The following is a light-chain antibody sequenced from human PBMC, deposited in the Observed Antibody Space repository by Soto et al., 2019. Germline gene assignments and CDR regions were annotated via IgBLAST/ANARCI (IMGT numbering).Light chain of an antibody. V-gene: IGKV3-11*01. CDR1: QSVSSS. Sequence: EIVLTQSPATLSLSPGERATLSCRASQSVSSSLAWYQQKPGQAPRLLIYDASNRATGIPARFSGSGSGTAFTLTISSLEPEDFAVYYCQHRYNWPITFGQGTRLEIK. CDR3: QHRYNWPIT. CDR2: DAS. J-gene: IGKJ5*01.